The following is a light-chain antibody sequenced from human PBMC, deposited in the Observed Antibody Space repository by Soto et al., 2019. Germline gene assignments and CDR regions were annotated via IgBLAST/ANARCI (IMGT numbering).Light chain of an antibody. V-gene: IGKV1-5*01. CDR2: DAS. CDR1: QRISSW. CDR3: QQYTSYST. J-gene: IGKJ4*01. Sequence: GDRVTITCRASQRISSWLAWYPQKPGKAPKFLIYDASSLERGVPSSFSGSGSGTEFTLTISSLQTDDFATYYCQQYTSYSTFGGGTKVEIQ.